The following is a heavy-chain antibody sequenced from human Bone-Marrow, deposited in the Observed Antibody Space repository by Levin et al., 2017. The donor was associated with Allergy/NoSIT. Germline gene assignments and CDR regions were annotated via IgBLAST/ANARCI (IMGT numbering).Heavy chain of an antibody. Sequence: ESLKISCNVSDGSFNDYYWGWLRQPPGKGLEWIGSVFHSGNTNSNPSLKSRVTISVDTSKNQFSLKLTSVTAADTAVYYCARDLGIMEGFFDLWGRGTLVTVSS. J-gene: IGHJ2*01. CDR3: ARDLGIMEGFFDL. D-gene: IGHD1-1*01. CDR2: VFHSGNT. V-gene: IGHV4-59*01. CDR1: DGSFNDYY.